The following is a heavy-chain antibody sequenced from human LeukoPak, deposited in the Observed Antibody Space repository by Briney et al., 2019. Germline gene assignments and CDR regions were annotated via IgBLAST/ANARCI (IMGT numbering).Heavy chain of an antibody. J-gene: IGHJ5*01. CDR3: ASRAPYGSGSYYPWFDS. CDR1: GFTFSSYS. V-gene: IGHV3-21*01. D-gene: IGHD3-10*01. CDR2: ISSSSSYI. Sequence: GGSLRLSCAASGFTFSSYSMNWVRQAPGKGLEWVSSISSSSSYINYADSVKGRFTISRDNAKYSLYLQLNSLRAEDTAVYYCASRAPYGSGSYYPWFDSWGQGTLVTVSS.